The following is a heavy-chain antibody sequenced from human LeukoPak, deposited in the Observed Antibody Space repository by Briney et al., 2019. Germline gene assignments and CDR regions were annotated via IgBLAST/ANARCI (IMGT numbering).Heavy chain of an antibody. Sequence: SETLSLTCTVSGGSISGYHWSWIGQPPGKGLEWIGYIYSSGSTNYNPSLKSRVTILVDTSKNQFSLKLSSVTAADTAVYYCVRRNDFDIWGQGTMVTVSS. CDR2: IYSSGST. CDR1: GGSISGYH. V-gene: IGHV4-59*01. CDR3: VRRNDFDI. J-gene: IGHJ3*02.